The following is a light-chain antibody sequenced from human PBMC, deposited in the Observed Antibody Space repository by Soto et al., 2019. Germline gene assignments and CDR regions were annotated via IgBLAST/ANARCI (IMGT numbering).Light chain of an antibody. CDR3: QQADSFPLT. V-gene: IGKV1-12*01. CDR1: QDISSW. CDR2: AAS. J-gene: IGKJ4*01. Sequence: DIQMTQSPSSVSASVGDRVTITCRASQDISSWLAWYQQKPGNAPKVLIFAASTLQRGVPSRFSGSGSGTDFTLTISSLQPEDFETYFCQQADSFPLTFGGGTKVDIK.